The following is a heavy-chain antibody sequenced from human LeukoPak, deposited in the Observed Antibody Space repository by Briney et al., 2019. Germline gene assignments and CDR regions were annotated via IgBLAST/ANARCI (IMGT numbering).Heavy chain of an antibody. CDR3: ARHENPGSLVDY. J-gene: IGHJ4*02. CDR2: IYYSGST. V-gene: IGHV4-39*01. D-gene: IGHD2/OR15-2a*01. CDR1: GDSISNSNYY. Sequence: WETLSLTRTVSGDSISNSNYYWGWIRQPPGKGLEWIGSIYYSGSTYCNPSLKSRVTISVDTSKNQFSLKLSSVTAADTAVYYCARHENPGSLVDYWGQGTLVTVSS.